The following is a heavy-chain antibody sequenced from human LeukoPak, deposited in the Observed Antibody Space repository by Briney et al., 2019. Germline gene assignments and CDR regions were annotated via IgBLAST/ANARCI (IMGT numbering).Heavy chain of an antibody. CDR3: ARGGDRSGYYYESYFDY. J-gene: IGHJ4*02. D-gene: IGHD3-22*01. CDR1: GCSISSCGYY. CDR2: IYYSGST. V-gene: IGHV4-31*03. Sequence: SQTLSLTCTVSGCSISSCGYYWSWIRQHPGKGLEWIGYIYYSGSTYYNPSLKSRVTISVDTSKNQLSLKLSCVTAADTAVYYCARGGDRSGYYYESYFDYWGQGTLVTVSS.